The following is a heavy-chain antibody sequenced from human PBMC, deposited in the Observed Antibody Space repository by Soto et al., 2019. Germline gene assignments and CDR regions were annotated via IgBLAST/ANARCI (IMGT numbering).Heavy chain of an antibody. CDR3: VKGNQLLRYYFGF. D-gene: IGHD2-15*01. J-gene: IGHJ6*02. V-gene: IGHV3-64D*08. CDR2: ITSDGDNT. Sequence: WGSLRLSCSFSGITFRNYAMHWVRQAPGRGLEYVSGITSDGDNTWHADSVKDRFTISRDNSDDTLYLQMSSLRVEDTAKYYCVKGNQLLRYYFGFWGPGTTVTVSS. CDR1: GITFRNYA.